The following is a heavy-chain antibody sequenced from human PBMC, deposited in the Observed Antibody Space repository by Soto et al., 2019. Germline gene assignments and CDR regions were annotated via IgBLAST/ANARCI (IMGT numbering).Heavy chain of an antibody. J-gene: IGHJ4*02. D-gene: IGHD6-13*01. CDR1: GFTFSSYG. Sequence: GGSLRLSCAASGFTFSSYGMHWVRQAPGKGLEWVAVISYDGSNKYYADSVKGRFTVSRDNSKNTLYLQMNSLRAEDTAVYYCAKRGGSSSWSQPFDYWGQGTLVTVSS. CDR3: AKRGGSSSWSQPFDY. CDR2: ISYDGSNK. V-gene: IGHV3-30*18.